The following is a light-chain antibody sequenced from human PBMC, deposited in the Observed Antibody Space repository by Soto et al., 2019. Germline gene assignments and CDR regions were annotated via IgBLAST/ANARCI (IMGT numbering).Light chain of an antibody. CDR1: QYVSTN. J-gene: IGKJ4*01. V-gene: IGKV3D-15*01. CDR3: QQYDTWPLT. Sequence: ETVMTQFPATLSVSPGERATLSCRASQYVSTNLAWYQQQPGQPPRLLIYAISNRATGIPARFSGSGSETEFALTISSLQSEDFAVYYCQQYDTWPLTFGGGTKVDIK. CDR2: AIS.